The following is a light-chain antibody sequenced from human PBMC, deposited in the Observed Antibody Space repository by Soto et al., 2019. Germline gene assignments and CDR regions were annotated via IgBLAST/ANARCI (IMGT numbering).Light chain of an antibody. V-gene: IGLV2-23*02. CDR2: EVT. CDR1: SSDVGSYNL. CDR3: CSYAGSNTHV. Sequence: QSVLTQPASVSGSPGQSITISCTGSSSDVGSYNLVSWYQQHPGKAPKPMIYEVTKRPSGFSNRFSGSKSGNTASLTISGLQAEDEADYYCCSYAGSNTHVFGTGTKVTVL. J-gene: IGLJ1*01.